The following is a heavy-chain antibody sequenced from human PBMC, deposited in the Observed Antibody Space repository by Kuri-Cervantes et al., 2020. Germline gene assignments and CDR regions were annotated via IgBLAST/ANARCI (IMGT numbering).Heavy chain of an antibody. CDR3: ASLIAVTGQANWFDP. D-gene: IGHD6-19*01. Sequence: SESLSPACTVSGRPMSSGSYYWSWIRQPAGKGLDWMGRIYTNGSTNYNPSLKSRVTISPDTSKNQFSLKLSDVTTADTAVYYCASLIAVTGQANWFDPWGQGTMVTVSS. J-gene: IGHJ5*02. CDR2: IYTNGST. V-gene: IGHV4-61*02. CDR1: GRPMSSGSYY.